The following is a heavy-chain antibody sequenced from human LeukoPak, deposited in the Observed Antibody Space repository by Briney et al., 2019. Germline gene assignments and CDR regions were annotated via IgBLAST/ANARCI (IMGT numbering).Heavy chain of an antibody. Sequence: GGSLRLSCAASGFTFSSYAMSWVRQAPGKGLEWVSGISGSGGSTNYADSVKGRFTIPRDNPKNTLYLQMNSLRPEDTAVYYCATDSSSRIQLWTPLKYWGQGTLVTVSS. CDR1: GFTFSSYA. CDR2: ISGSGGST. V-gene: IGHV3-23*01. J-gene: IGHJ4*02. D-gene: IGHD5-18*01. CDR3: ATDSSSRIQLWTPLKY.